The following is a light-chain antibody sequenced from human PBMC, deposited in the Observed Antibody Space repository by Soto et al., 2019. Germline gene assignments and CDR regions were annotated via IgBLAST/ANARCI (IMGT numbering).Light chain of an antibody. Sequence: EIVLTQSPVTLSLSPGEGATRXXRAXQSVSGCLAWYQQKPGQAPRLLIYDASNXXTGIPARFSGSGSGTDFTLTISSLEPEDFAVYYCQQRSNWPLTFGGGTKVDIK. J-gene: IGKJ4*01. CDR2: DAS. V-gene: IGKV3-11*01. CDR3: QQRSNWPLT. CDR1: QSVSGC.